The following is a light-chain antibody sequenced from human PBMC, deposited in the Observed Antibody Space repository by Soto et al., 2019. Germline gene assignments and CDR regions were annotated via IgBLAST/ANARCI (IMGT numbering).Light chain of an antibody. CDR3: QQYGSSPFT. CDR1: QSVSSSY. V-gene: IGKV3-20*01. Sequence: EIVLTQSPGTLSLSPGERATLSCRASQSVSSSYLAWYQQKPGQAPRLLIYDASSRATGIPDRFSGSGSGTDFTLTISRLEPEDFAVYYCQQYGSSPFTFGRGTKVDIK. CDR2: DAS. J-gene: IGKJ3*01.